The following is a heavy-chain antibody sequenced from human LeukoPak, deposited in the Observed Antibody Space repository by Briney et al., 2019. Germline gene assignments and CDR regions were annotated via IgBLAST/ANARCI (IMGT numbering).Heavy chain of an antibody. CDR3: ASGVTYYYGSASDY. CDR2: ISAGGST. V-gene: IGHV3-53*01. CDR1: GFTVSSNY. J-gene: IGHJ4*02. D-gene: IGHD3-10*01. Sequence: GGSLRLSCAASGFTVSSNYTTWVRQAPGKGLEWVSVISAGGSTYYADSVKGRFTISRDNSKNTLYLQMNSLRAEDTAVYYCASGVTYYYGSASDYWGQGTLVTVSS.